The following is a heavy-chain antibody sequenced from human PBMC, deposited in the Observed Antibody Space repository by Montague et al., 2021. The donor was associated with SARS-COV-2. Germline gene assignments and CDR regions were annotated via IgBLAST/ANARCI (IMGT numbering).Heavy chain of an antibody. CDR2: TYYRSQWDY. CDR3: ARISYAHPGDY. D-gene: IGHD2-8*01. CDR1: GDSVSSNIAA. J-gene: IGHJ4*02. Sequence: CAISGDSVSSNIAAWSWLRQSPSRGLEWLGRTYYRSQWDYDFAVSVKSRITIVPDTTKNQFSLQLNSVSPEDTAMYYCARISYAHPGDYWGPGTLVTVSS. V-gene: IGHV6-1*01.